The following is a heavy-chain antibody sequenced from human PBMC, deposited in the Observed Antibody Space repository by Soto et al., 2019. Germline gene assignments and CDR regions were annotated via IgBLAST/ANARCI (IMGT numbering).Heavy chain of an antibody. CDR1: GFTFSTYG. CDR2: IWYDGSNK. D-gene: IGHD5-18*01. CDR3: GIDSALGDTAVVDS. J-gene: IGHJ4*02. V-gene: IGHV3-33*01. Sequence: QVQLVESGGGVVQPGTSLRLSCAASGFTFSTYGMHWVRQAPGKGLEWVAVIWYDGSNKYHGVSLKGRFTNSTDISKNTLYLQINNPLAEDPAGYCCGIDSALGDTAVVDSWDQGTRVTASS.